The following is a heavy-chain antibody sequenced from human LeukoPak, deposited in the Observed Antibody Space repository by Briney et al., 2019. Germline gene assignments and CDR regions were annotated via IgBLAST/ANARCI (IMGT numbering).Heavy chain of an antibody. CDR2: INHSGST. D-gene: IGHD6-13*01. CDR3: ARAHIAANFDY. J-gene: IGHJ4*02. Sequence: SETLSLTCAVYGGSFSGYYWSWIRQPPGKGLEWIGEINHSGSTNYNPSLKSRVTISVDTSKNQFSLKLSSVTAADTAVYYCARAHIAANFDYWGQGTLVTVSS. CDR1: GGSFSGYY. V-gene: IGHV4-34*01.